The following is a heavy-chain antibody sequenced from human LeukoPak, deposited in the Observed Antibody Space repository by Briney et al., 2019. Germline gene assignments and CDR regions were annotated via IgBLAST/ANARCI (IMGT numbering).Heavy chain of an antibody. CDR1: GYSFTSYW. J-gene: IGHJ4*02. V-gene: IGHV5-51*01. CDR3: ARLFIYREQWLVQELDY. CDR2: IYPGDSDT. D-gene: IGHD6-19*01. Sequence: GESLKISCKGSGYSFTSYWIGWVRQMPGKGLEWMGIIYPGDSDTRYSPSFQGQVTISADKSISTAYLQWSSLKASDTAMYYCARLFIYREQWLVQELDYWGQGTLVTVSS.